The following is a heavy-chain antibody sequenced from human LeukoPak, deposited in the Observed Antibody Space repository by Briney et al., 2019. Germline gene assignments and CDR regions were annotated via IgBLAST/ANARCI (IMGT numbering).Heavy chain of an antibody. CDR2: ITPIFGTA. J-gene: IGHJ6*02. CDR1: GGTFSSYA. CDR3: AIGDTYYYDSSGTLGPFYYYGMDV. V-gene: IGHV1-69*13. Sequence: SVKVSCKASGGTFSSYAISWVRQAPGQGLEWMGGITPIFGTANYAQKFQGRVTITADESTSTAYMELSSLRSEDTAVYYCAIGDTYYYDSSGTLGPFYYYGMDVWGQGTTVTVSS. D-gene: IGHD3-22*01.